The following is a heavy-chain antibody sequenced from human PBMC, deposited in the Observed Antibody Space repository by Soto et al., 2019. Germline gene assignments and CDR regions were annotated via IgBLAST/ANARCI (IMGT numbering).Heavy chain of an antibody. J-gene: IGHJ5*02. D-gene: IGHD6-19*01. CDR1: GYTFTSYA. CDR2: INAGNGNT. CDR3: ARGLYRSGWYGWFDP. V-gene: IGHV1-3*01. Sequence: ASVKVSCKASGYTFTSYAMHWVRQAPGQRLEWMGWINAGNGNTKYSQKFQGRVTITRDTSASTAYMELSSLRSEDTAVYYCARGLYRSGWYGWFDPWGQGTLVTVSS.